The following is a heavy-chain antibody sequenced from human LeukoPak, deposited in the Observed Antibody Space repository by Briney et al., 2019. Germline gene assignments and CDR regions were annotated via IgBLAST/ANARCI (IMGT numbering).Heavy chain of an antibody. J-gene: IGHJ4*02. CDR2: ITSSGRTK. D-gene: IGHD6-19*01. CDR1: GFTFSIYE. Sequence: PGGSLRLSCAASGFTFSIYEMNRVRQAPGKGLEWVSYITSSGRTKYYADSVKGRFTISRDNAKNSLYLQMNSLRAEDTAVYYCAGGQWLVHWGQGTLVTVSS. V-gene: IGHV3-48*03. CDR3: AGGQWLVH.